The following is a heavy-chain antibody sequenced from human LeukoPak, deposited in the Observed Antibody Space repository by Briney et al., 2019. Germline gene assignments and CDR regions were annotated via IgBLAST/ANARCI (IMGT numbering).Heavy chain of an antibody. D-gene: IGHD6-19*01. CDR2: INAGNGNT. J-gene: IGHJ4*02. CDR1: GYTFTSYA. CDR3: ARSSPYSSGWSFVLYNPGYFDY. Sequence: EASVKLSCKASGYTFTSYAMHWVRQAPGQRLEWMGWINAGNGNTKYSQKFQGRVTITRDTSASTAYMELSSLRSEDTAVYYCARSSPYSSGWSFVLYNPGYFDYWGQGTLVTVSS. V-gene: IGHV1-3*01.